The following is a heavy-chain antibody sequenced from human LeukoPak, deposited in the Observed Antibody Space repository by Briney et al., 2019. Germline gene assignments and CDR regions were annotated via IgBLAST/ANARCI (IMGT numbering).Heavy chain of an antibody. J-gene: IGHJ4*02. D-gene: IGHD3-22*01. CDR2: IYHSGST. Sequence: SETLSLTCTVSGYSISSGYYWGWIRQPPGKGLEWIGSIYHSGSTYYNPSLKSRVTISVDTSKNQFSLKLSSVTAADTAVYYCARDRYDSSGYYSGIDYWGQGTLVTVSS. CDR3: ARDRYDSSGYYSGIDY. CDR1: GYSISSGYY. V-gene: IGHV4-38-2*02.